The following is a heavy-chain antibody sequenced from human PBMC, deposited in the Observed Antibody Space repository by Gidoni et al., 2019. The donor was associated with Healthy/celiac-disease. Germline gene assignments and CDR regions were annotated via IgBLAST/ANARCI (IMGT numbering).Heavy chain of an antibody. J-gene: IGHJ4*02. CDR2: IYYSGST. CDR1: GGSISSYY. CDR3: ARGSFGDILTGYYYFDY. V-gene: IGHV4-59*01. Sequence: QVQLQESGPGLVKPSETLSLTCTVSGGSISSYYWSWIRQPPGKGLEWIGYIYYSGSTNYNPSLKSRVTISVDTSKNQFSLKLSSVTAADTAVYYCARGSFGDILTGYYYFDYWGQGTLVTVSS. D-gene: IGHD3-9*01.